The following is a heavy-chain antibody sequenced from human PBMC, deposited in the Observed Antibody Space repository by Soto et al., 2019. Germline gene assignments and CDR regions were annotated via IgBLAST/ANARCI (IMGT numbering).Heavy chain of an antibody. Sequence: AAVKGSCPASGYTFTIYGISWLLQAPGQGLEWMGWISAYNGNTNYAQKLQGRVTMTTDTSTSTAYMELRSLRSDDTAVYYCARGATLVTDRKWYFAYRGQGSPVTVSS. CDR1: GYTFTIYG. CDR2: ISAYNGNT. D-gene: IGHD2-8*01. J-gene: IGHJ4*02. V-gene: IGHV1-18*01. CDR3: ARGATLVTDRKWYFAY.